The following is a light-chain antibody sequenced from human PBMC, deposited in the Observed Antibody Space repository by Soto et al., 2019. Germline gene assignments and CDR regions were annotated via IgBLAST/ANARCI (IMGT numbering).Light chain of an antibody. J-gene: IGKJ1*01. Sequence: EIVLTQSPGTLSLSPGERATLSCRASQSVDSRFLAWYQQKRVQAPRVLMYGASIRATGIPDRFSGSGSGTAFTLSIRRLEPEDFAVYYCQQYDSSRTFGQGTKVEMK. CDR1: QSVDSRF. CDR3: QQYDSSRT. V-gene: IGKV3-20*01. CDR2: GAS.